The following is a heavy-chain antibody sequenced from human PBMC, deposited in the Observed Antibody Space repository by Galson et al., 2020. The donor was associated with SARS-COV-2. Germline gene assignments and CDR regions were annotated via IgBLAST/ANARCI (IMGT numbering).Heavy chain of an antibody. J-gene: IGHJ3*02. D-gene: IGHD1-1*01. V-gene: IGHV4-39*06. Sequence: SETLSLTCTVSGGSMNSGNFYWGWLRPPPGHGLEWIGPSSFIGIRNQNPSLISLLTLSVDTSKTQFPLKLTSVTAADTAVYYWGRELATGLQGPLGAFDIWGLGTTV. CDR2: SSFIGIR. CDR3: GRELATGLQGPLGAFDI. CDR1: GGSMNSGNFY.